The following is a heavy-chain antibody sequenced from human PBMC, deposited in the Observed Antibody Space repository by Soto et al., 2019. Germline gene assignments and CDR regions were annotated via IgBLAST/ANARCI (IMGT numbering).Heavy chain of an antibody. CDR1: GGSISANY. J-gene: IGHJ4*02. CDR3: ARHDQSCHYGTCSWHFNY. Sequence: SETLSLTCTVSGGSISANYWSWIRQSAGKGLEWVGYVYYSGSTVSNPSLKSRVSISADTSKNQFSLRLSSVTAADTAVYYCARHDQSCHYGTCSWHFNYWGQGALVTVS. D-gene: IGHD2-15*01. V-gene: IGHV4-59*01. CDR2: VYYSGST.